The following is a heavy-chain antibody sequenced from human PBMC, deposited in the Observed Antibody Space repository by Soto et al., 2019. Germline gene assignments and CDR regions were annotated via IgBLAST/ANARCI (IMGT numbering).Heavy chain of an antibody. D-gene: IGHD6-19*01. V-gene: IGHV1-24*01. J-gene: IGHJ4*02. CDR1: GYTLTELS. CDR2: FDPEEGET. Sequence: GASVKVSCKVSGYTLTELSMHWVRQAPGKGLEWMGGFDPEEGETIYAQKFQGRVTMTEDTSTDAAYMELSSLRSEDTAVYYCATLLVAGTAGVFDYWGQGTLVTVSS. CDR3: ATLLVAGTAGVFDY.